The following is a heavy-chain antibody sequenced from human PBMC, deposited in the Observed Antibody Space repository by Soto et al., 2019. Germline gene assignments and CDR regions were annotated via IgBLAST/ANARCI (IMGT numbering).Heavy chain of an antibody. V-gene: IGHV3-23*01. J-gene: IGHJ6*02. CDR2: ISGSGGST. CDR3: AKDLSYSSSSEDYYYYGMDV. CDR1: GFTFSSYA. Sequence: GGSLRLSGAASGFTFSSYAMSWVRQAPGKGLEWVSAISGSGGSTYYADSVKGRFTISRDNSKNTLYLQMNSLRAEDTAVYYCAKDLSYSSSSEDYYYYGMDVWGQGTTVTVSS. D-gene: IGHD6-6*01.